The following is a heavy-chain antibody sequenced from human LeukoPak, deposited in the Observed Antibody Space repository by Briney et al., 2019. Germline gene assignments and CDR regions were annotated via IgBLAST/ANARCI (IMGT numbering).Heavy chain of an antibody. J-gene: IGHJ6*03. Sequence: GGSLRLSCAASGFTFSSYSMNWVRQAPGKGLEWVSYISGSSSTIYYADSVKGRFTISRDNAKNSLYLQMNSLRAEDTAVYYCARAQYCSSTSCYTSYYYYYMDVWGKGTTVTVSS. CDR3: ARAQYCSSTSCYTSYYYYYMDV. D-gene: IGHD2-2*02. V-gene: IGHV3-48*01. CDR1: GFTFSSYS. CDR2: ISGSSSTI.